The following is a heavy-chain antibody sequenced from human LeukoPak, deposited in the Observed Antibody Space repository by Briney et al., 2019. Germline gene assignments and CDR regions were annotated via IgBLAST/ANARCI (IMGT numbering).Heavy chain of an antibody. V-gene: IGHV4-59*08. CDR1: GGSISSLY. J-gene: IGHJ4*02. CDR3: ATAPFASSWRHFDF. Sequence: SETLSLTCTVTGGSISSLYWSWIRQFPGKGLEWIGYIYHSGISNYNPSLKGRVTMSTDTSKNQFSLKLTSVTAADTAIYRCATAPFASSWRHFDFWGQGALVTVSS. D-gene: IGHD6-13*01. CDR2: IYHSGIS.